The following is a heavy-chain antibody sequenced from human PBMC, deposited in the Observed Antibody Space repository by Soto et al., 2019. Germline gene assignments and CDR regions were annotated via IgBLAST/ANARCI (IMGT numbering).Heavy chain of an antibody. CDR3: AKATATGGGAFDI. D-gene: IGHD2-8*02. CDR2: ILVGGST. Sequence: PGRSLRRDWAAFGLTGSSYDMSRVRQAPGKGLEWVSTILVGGSTHYPDSVKGRFTISRDNSKNTVFLQMNSLTAGDTAVYYCAKATATGGGAFDICAQGTVVTVSS. J-gene: IGHJ3*02. CDR1: GLTGSSYD. V-gene: IGHV3-23*01.